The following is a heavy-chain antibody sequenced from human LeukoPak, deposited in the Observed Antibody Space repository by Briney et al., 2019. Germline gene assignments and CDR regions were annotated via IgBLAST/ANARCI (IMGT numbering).Heavy chain of an antibody. CDR3: ARASTTVPKLLDY. V-gene: IGHV3-74*01. J-gene: IGHJ4*02. CDR1: GFTFSCYW. Sequence: GGSLRLSWAASGFTFSCYWMHWVRHTPGKGLVWVSRIKGDGSDTLYADSVKGRFTISRDNSKNTLYLQTSSLGVDDTAVYYCARASTTVPKLLDYGGQGALVSVSS. CDR2: IKGDGSDT. D-gene: IGHD4-17*01.